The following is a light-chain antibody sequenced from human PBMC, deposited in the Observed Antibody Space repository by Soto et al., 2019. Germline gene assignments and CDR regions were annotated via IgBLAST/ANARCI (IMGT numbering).Light chain of an antibody. CDR3: QHYGSSQWT. CDR1: QSVNSDY. V-gene: IGKV3-20*01. Sequence: EIVLTQSPDTLSLSPGERATLSCRASQSVNSDYLVWYQQKPGQAPRLLIYGASSRATGIPDRFSGSGSGTDFTLTISRLEPEDFAVYYCQHYGSSQWTFGRGTKVEI. CDR2: GAS. J-gene: IGKJ1*01.